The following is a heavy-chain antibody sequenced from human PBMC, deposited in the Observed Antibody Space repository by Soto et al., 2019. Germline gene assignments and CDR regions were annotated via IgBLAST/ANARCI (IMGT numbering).Heavy chain of an antibody. CDR3: ARDTADYGDYHFDY. J-gene: IGHJ4*02. Sequence: ASVKVSCKASGYTFSSYGISWARQAPGQGLEWMGWISYNGNTKYAQNLQGRVTMTTDTSTNTAYMELRSLRSDDTAVYYCARDTADYGDYHFDYWGQG. D-gene: IGHD4-17*01. CDR1: GYTFSSYG. V-gene: IGHV1-18*01. CDR2: ISYNGNT.